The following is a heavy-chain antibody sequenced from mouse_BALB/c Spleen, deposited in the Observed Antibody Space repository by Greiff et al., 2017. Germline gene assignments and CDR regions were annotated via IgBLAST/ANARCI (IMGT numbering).Heavy chain of an antibody. CDR1: GFTFTDYY. CDR3: ARNYGSSYGYAMDY. Sequence: EVQLVESGGGLVQPGGSLRLSCATSGFTFTDYYMSWVRQPPGKALEWLGFIRNKANGYTTEYSASVKGRFTISRDNSQSILYLQMNTLRAEDSATYYCARNYGSSYGYAMDYWGQGTSVTVSS. D-gene: IGHD1-1*01. J-gene: IGHJ4*01. CDR2: IRNKANGYTT. V-gene: IGHV7-3*02.